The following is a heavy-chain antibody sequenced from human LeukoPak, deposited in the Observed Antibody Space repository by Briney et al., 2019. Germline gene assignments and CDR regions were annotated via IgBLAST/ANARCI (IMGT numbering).Heavy chain of an antibody. J-gene: IGHJ3*02. CDR2: ISAYNGNT. CDR1: GYTFTSYG. D-gene: IGHD3-16*01. CDR3: ARGGYDYLWGSSPDAFDI. V-gene: IGHV1-18*01. Sequence: ASVKVSCKASGYTFTSYGITWLRQAPGQGLERMGWISAYNGNTNYAQKVQGRVTMTTDTSTRTAYMELRSLRSDDTAVYYRARGGYDYLWGSSPDAFDIWGQGTMVTVSS.